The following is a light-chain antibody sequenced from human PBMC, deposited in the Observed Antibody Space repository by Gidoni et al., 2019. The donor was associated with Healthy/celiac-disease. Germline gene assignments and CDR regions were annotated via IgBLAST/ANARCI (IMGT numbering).Light chain of an antibody. Sequence: DIQMTQSPSPASASVGDRVTITCRASPGISSWLAWYQQKPGEAPKLLFHAASSLHSGVPPRCSGSGSATDFTLTISSLQPEDFATYYCQRANSFPPTFGQGTKLEIK. CDR1: PGISSW. V-gene: IGKV1-12*01. J-gene: IGKJ2*01. CDR3: QRANSFPPT. CDR2: AAS.